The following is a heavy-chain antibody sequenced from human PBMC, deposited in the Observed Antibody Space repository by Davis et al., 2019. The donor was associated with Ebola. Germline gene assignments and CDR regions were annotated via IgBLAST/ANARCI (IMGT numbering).Heavy chain of an antibody. V-gene: IGHV4-34*01. CDR1: GVSFIGDY. CDR3: ARGRGYYDSSGYYYTLGYYYYMDV. CDR2: INHIGST. D-gene: IGHD3-22*01. J-gene: IGHJ6*03. Sequence: LFCAVYGVSFIGDYWSCIREPRGEGLEWIGEINHIGSTNYNPSLKSRVTISVDTSKNQFSLKLSSVTAADTAVYYCARGRGYYDSSGYYYTLGYYYYMDVWGKGTTVTVSS.